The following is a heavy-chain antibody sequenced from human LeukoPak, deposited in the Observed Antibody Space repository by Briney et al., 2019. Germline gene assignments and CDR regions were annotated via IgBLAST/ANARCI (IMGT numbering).Heavy chain of an antibody. CDR2: IYYSGST. D-gene: IGHD5-24*01. CDR3: ARLGGEMATAFDY. J-gene: IGHJ4*02. CDR1: GGSISSYY. Sequence: SETLSLTCTVSGGSISSYYWSWIRQPPGKGLEWIGYIYYSGSTNYNPSLKSRVTISVDTSKNQFSLKLSSVTAADTAVYYCARLGGEMATAFDYWGQGTLVTVSS. V-gene: IGHV4-59*08.